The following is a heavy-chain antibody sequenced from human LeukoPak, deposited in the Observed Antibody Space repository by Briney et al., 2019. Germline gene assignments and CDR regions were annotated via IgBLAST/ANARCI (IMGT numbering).Heavy chain of an antibody. V-gene: IGHV4-38-2*01. J-gene: IGHJ5*02. D-gene: IGHD6-19*01. CDR2: IYHSGST. CDR1: GYSIRSGYY. Sequence: PSETLSLTCAVSGYSIRSGYYWGWIRQPPGKGLEWIGSIYHSGSTYYNPSLKSRVTISVDTSKNQFSLKLSSVTAADTAVYYCARHVAVAGEYNWFDPWGQGTLVTVSS. CDR3: ARHVAVAGEYNWFDP.